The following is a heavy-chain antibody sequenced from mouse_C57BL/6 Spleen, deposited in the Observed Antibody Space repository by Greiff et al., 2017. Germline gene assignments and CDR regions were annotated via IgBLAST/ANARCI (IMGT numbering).Heavy chain of an antibody. D-gene: IGHD1-1*01. CDR1: GYTFTSYW. Sequence: QVQLKQPGAELVKPGASVKMSCKASGYTFTSYWITWVKQRPGQGLEWIGDIYPASGSTNYNEKFKSKATLTVDTSSSTAYMQLSSLTSEDSAVYDCARSPHYYGSKFDYWGKGTTLTVAS. CDR3: ARSPHYYGSKFDY. V-gene: IGHV1-55*01. J-gene: IGHJ2*01. CDR2: IYPASGST.